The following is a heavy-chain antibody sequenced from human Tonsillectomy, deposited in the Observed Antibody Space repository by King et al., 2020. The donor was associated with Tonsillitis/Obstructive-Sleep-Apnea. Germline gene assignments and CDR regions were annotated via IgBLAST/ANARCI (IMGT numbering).Heavy chain of an antibody. V-gene: IGHV4-59*01. D-gene: IGHD6-6*01. Sequence: VQLQESGPGLVKPSETLSLTCTVSGCSISSYYWSWSRQPPGKGLEWIGYIYYSGSTNYNPSLKSRVTISVDTSKNQFSLKLSSVTAADTAVYYCARDAARGRFDPWGQGTLVTVSS. J-gene: IGHJ5*02. CDR3: ARDAARGRFDP. CDR2: IYYSGST. CDR1: GCSISSYY.